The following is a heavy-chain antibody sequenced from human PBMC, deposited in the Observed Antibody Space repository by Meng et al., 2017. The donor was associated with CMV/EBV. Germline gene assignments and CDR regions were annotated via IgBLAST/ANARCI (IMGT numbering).Heavy chain of an antibody. Sequence: GESLKISCAASGFTFSSYEMNWVRQAPGKGLEWVANIKQDGSEKYYVDSVKGRFTISRDNAKNSLYLQMNSLRAEDTAVYYCARVSDFWTEGGLDYWGQGTLVTVSS. V-gene: IGHV3-7*01. CDR3: ARVSDFWTEGGLDY. J-gene: IGHJ4*02. CDR2: IKQDGSEK. D-gene: IGHD3-3*01. CDR1: GFTFSSYE.